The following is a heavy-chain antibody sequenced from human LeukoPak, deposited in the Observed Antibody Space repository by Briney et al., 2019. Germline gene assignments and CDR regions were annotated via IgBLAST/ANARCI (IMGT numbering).Heavy chain of an antibody. CDR2: INPSGGST. CDR3: ARPIYYYDSGGDAFDI. CDR1: GYTFTSYY. D-gene: IGHD3-22*01. V-gene: IGHV1-46*01. Sequence: ASVKVSCKASGYTFTSYYMHWVRQAPGQGLEWMGIINPSGGSTSYAQKFQGRVTMTRDTSTSTVYMELSSLRSEDTAVYYCARPIYYYDSGGDAFDIWGQGTMVTVSS. J-gene: IGHJ3*02.